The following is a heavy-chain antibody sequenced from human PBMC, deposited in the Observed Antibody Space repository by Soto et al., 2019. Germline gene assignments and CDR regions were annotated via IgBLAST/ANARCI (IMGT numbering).Heavy chain of an antibody. Sequence: SLILSCAASGFTFSSYGMHWVRQAPGKGLEWVAVISYDGSNKYYADSVKGRFTISRDNSKNTLYLQMNSLRAEDTAVYYCATDTGEWGKGNLVTVSS. V-gene: IGHV3-30*03. CDR2: ISYDGSNK. CDR3: ATDTGE. J-gene: IGHJ4*02. CDR1: GFTFSSYG. D-gene: IGHD4-17*01.